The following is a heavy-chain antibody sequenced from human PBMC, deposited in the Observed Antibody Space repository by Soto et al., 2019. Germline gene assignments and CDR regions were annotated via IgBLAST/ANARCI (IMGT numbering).Heavy chain of an antibody. CDR2: INQDGSEQ. CDR1: GFTFTNYW. Sequence: GGSLRLSCAASGFTFTNYWMSWARQAPGKGLEWVANINQDGSEQHYVDSVKGRFTISRDNAKKSLYLQINSLRVEDTAVYYCVRDPRLDCRGGSCYPTGWGQGTLVTVSS. V-gene: IGHV3-7*01. D-gene: IGHD2-15*01. CDR3: VRDPRLDCRGGSCYPTG. J-gene: IGHJ4*02.